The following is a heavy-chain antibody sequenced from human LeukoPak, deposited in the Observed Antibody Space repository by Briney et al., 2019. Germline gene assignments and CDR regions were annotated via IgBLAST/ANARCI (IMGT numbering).Heavy chain of an antibody. V-gene: IGHV3-74*01. CDR3: ARVRSGSSAGNYGMDV. Sequence: GGSLRLSCAASGFTFSSYWMHWVRQAPGKGLVWVSRINSDGSSTNYADSVKGRFTISRDNAKNTLYLQMNSLGVEDTAVYYCARVRSGSSAGNYGMDVWGQGTTVTVSS. D-gene: IGHD1-26*01. J-gene: IGHJ6*02. CDR2: INSDGSST. CDR1: GFTFSSYW.